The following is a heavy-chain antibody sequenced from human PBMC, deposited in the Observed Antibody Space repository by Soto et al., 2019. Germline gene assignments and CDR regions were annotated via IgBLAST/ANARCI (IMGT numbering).Heavy chain of an antibody. V-gene: IGHV5-51*03. CDR2: IYPGDSDT. J-gene: IGHJ1*01. Sequence: EEQLVQSGPEVKKPGESLKISCKGSGYSFSSYWIGWVRQMPGKGLEWMGIIYPGDSDTRYSPSFQGQVTISADKSSGTTYRQWSSLKAWDTPMDYCASYGYSRGWGVDHWGQGNPVPVSS. CDR1: GYSFSSYW. CDR3: ASYGYSRGWGVDH. D-gene: IGHD6-19*01.